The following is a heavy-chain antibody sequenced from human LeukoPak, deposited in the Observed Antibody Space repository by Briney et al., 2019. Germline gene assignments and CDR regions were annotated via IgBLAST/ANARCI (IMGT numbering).Heavy chain of an antibody. CDR3: ARTDFWSGYYNWFDP. J-gene: IGHJ5*02. Sequence: PSETLSLTNAVYGGSFSGYYWSWIRQPPGKGLEWIGEINHSGSTNYNPSLKSRVTISVDTSKNQFSLKLSSVTAADTAVYYCARTDFWSGYYNWFDPWGQGTLVTVSS. V-gene: IGHV4-34*01. D-gene: IGHD3-3*01. CDR1: GGSFSGYY. CDR2: INHSGST.